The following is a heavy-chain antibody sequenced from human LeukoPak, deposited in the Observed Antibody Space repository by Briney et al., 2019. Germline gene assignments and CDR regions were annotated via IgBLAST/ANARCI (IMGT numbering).Heavy chain of an antibody. Sequence: GGSLRLSCAASGFTFSSYSMNWVRQAPGKGLEWVSYISSSSSTIYYADSVKGRFTISRDNAKNSLYLQMNSLRAEDTAVYYCARVRPYSSSWYFAFDIWGQGTMVTVSS. V-gene: IGHV3-48*01. D-gene: IGHD6-13*01. CDR1: GFTFSSYS. CDR3: ARVRPYSSSWYFAFDI. CDR2: ISSSSSTI. J-gene: IGHJ3*02.